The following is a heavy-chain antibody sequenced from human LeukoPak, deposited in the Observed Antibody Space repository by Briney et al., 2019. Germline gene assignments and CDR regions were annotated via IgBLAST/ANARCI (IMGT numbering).Heavy chain of an antibody. Sequence: ASVKVSCKASGYTFTGYYMHWVRQAPGQGLEWMGWINPNSGGTNYAQKFQVRVTMTRDTSISTAYMELSRLRSDDTAVYYCARESTMVRGVTGIDYWGQGTLVTVSS. CDR3: ARESTMVRGVTGIDY. CDR1: GYTFTGYY. CDR2: INPNSGGT. V-gene: IGHV1-2*02. D-gene: IGHD3-10*01. J-gene: IGHJ4*02.